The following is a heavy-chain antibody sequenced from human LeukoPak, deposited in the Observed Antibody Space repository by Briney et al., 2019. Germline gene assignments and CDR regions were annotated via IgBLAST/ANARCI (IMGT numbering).Heavy chain of an antibody. CDR3: ARGPSREDYVWGSYPLDAFDI. V-gene: IGHV1-18*01. Sequence: ASVKVSCKASGYTFTSYGISWVRQAPGQGLEWMGWISAYNGNTNYAQKLQGRVTMTTDTSTSTAYMELRSLRSDDTAVYYCARGPSREDYVWGSYPLDAFDIWGQGTMVTFSS. CDR1: GYTFTSYG. D-gene: IGHD3-16*02. J-gene: IGHJ3*02. CDR2: ISAYNGNT.